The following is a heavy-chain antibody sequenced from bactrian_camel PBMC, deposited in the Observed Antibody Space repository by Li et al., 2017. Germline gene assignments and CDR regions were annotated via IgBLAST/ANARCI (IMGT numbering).Heavy chain of an antibody. D-gene: IGHD3*01. CDR2: IGSSGST. J-gene: IGHJ4*01. Sequence: DVQLVESGGGSVQAGGSLRLSCAFSGYTYSGHCMGWFRQAPGKEREGVAIIGSSGSTGYADSVKGRFTISRDNRENLLYLQLNSLKTEDTAKYFCAKGIRKCPGNYCRPEGQGTQVTVS. CDR1: GYTYSGHC. V-gene: IGHV3S67*01.